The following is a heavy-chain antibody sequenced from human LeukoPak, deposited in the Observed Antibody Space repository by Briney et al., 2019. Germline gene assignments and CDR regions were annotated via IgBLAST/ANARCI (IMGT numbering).Heavy chain of an antibody. CDR3: AKDRPSSSAVDY. V-gene: IGHV3-30*18. D-gene: IGHD6-6*01. CDR1: GFTFSSHG. J-gene: IGHJ4*02. Sequence: PGRSLRLSCAASGFTFSSHGMHWVRQAPGKGLEWVAVISYDGSNKYYADSVKGRFTISRDNSKNTLYLQMNSLRAEDTAVYYCAKDRPSSSAVDYWGQGTLVTVSS. CDR2: ISYDGSNK.